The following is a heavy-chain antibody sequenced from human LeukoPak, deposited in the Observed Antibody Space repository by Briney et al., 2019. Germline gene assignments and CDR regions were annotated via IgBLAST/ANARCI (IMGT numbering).Heavy chain of an antibody. V-gene: IGHV4-4*07. CDR1: GDSISSYY. CDR3: ARDHSTYYYGSGSDNWFDP. CDR2: IYTSGST. Sequence: SETLSLTCTVSGDSISSYYWSWIRQPAGKGLEWIGRIYTSGSTNYNPSLKSRVTMSVDTSKNQFSLKLSSVTAADTAVYYCARDHSTYYYGSGSDNWFDPWGQGTLVTVSS. D-gene: IGHD3-10*01. J-gene: IGHJ5*02.